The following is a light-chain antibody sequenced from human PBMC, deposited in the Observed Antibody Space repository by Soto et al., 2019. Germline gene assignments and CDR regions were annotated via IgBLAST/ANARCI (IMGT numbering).Light chain of an antibody. Sequence: QSVLTQPPSVSGAPGQRVTISCTGSSSNIGAGYDVHWYQQLPGTAPKLLIYGNSNRPSGVPDRFSGSKSGTSASLAITGLQAEDEADYYCQSYDSSLSGGVLGGGTQLTVL. CDR2: GNS. V-gene: IGLV1-40*01. CDR3: QSYDSSLSGGV. J-gene: IGLJ3*02. CDR1: SSNIGAGYD.